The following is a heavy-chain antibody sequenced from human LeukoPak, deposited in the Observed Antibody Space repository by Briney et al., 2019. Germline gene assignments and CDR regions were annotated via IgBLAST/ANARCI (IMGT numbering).Heavy chain of an antibody. D-gene: IGHD1-26*01. J-gene: IGHJ4*02. CDR3: ARVGATTGLDF. Sequence: PSETLSLTCAVSGGSISSGGYSWSWIRQPPGKGLEWIGYIYHSGSTYYNPSLKSRVTISVDRSKNQFSLKLSSVTAADTAVYYCARVGATTGLDFWGQGTLVTVS. V-gene: IGHV4-30-2*01. CDR1: GGSISSGGYS. CDR2: IYHSGST.